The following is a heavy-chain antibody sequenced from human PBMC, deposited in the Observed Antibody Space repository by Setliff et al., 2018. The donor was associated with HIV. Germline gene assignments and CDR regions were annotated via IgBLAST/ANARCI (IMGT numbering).Heavy chain of an antibody. Sequence: GGSLRLSCAASGFTFSSFAMSWVCQAPGKGLEWVSGISGSGGSTYYADSVKGRFTISRDNSKNTLDLQMSSLEAEDTAVYYCVREERAADSGSYYSSRWFDRWGQGTLVTVSS. CDR2: ISGSGGST. CDR3: VREERAADSGSYYSSRWFDR. CDR1: GFTFSSFA. J-gene: IGHJ5*02. D-gene: IGHD1-26*01. V-gene: IGHV3-23*01.